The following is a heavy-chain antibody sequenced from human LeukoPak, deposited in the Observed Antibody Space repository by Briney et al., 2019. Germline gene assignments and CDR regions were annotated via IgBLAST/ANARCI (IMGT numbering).Heavy chain of an antibody. Sequence: PGRSLRLSCAASGFTFSSYGMHWVRQAPGKGLEWVAVISYDGSNKYYADSVKGRFTISRDNSKNTLYLQMNSLRAEDTAVYYCAKDLERVPAAMGYWGQGILVTVSS. D-gene: IGHD2-2*01. CDR1: GFTFSSYG. V-gene: IGHV3-30*18. CDR3: AKDLERVPAAMGY. CDR2: ISYDGSNK. J-gene: IGHJ4*02.